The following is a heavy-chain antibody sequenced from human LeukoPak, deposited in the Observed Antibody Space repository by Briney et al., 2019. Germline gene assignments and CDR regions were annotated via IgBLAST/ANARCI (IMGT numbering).Heavy chain of an antibody. CDR2: IDSSGGYM. Sequence: GGSLRLSCEASGFTFNTYSMNWARQAPGKVLEWVSSIDSSGGYMFYADSVKGRFIISRDNAKDSLYLQMNSLRVEDTAVYYCLRGDRRDYWGQGTLVTVSS. J-gene: IGHJ4*02. V-gene: IGHV3-21*06. CDR3: LRGDRRDY. CDR1: GFTFNTYS.